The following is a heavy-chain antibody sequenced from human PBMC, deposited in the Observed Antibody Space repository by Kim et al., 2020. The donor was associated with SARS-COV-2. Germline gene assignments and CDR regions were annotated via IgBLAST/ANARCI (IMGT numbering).Heavy chain of an antibody. V-gene: IGHV4-38-2*02. J-gene: IGHJ6*02. CDR2: IYHSGST. Sequence: SETLSLTCTVSGYSISSGYYWGWIRQPPGKGLEWIGSIYHSGSTYYNPSLKSRVTISVDTSKNQFSLKLSSVTAADTAVYYCARVPTIAAAGYYYYGMDVWGQGTTVTVSS. D-gene: IGHD6-13*01. CDR3: ARVPTIAAAGYYYYGMDV. CDR1: GYSISSGYY.